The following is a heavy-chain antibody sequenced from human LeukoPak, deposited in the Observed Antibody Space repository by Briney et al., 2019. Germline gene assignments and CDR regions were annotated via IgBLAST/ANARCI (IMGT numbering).Heavy chain of an antibody. D-gene: IGHD1-1*01. V-gene: IGHV3-7*01. CDR1: GFTFSTYW. CDR2: INQDGSQK. Sequence: GGSLRLSCAASGFTFSTYWMSWVRQAPGKGLEWVANINQDGSQKYYVDSVKGRFTISRDNAKNSLFLQMNSLRAEDTAVYYCARVVAFNWNDGFDYWGQGTLVTVSS. J-gene: IGHJ4*02. CDR3: ARVVAFNWNDGFDY.